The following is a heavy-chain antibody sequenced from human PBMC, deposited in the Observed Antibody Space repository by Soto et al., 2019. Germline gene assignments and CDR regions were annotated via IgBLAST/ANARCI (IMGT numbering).Heavy chain of an antibody. CDR1: GYTFTGYY. CDR3: ARDVVSLGENAHRYYYYGMDV. Sequence: GASVKVSCKASGYTFTGYYMHWVRQAPGQGLEWMGWINPNSGGTNYAQKFQGWVTMTRDTSISTAYMELSRLRSDDTAVYYCARDVVSLGENAHRYYYYGMDVWGQGTTVTVSS. V-gene: IGHV1-2*04. J-gene: IGHJ6*02. CDR2: INPNSGGT. D-gene: IGHD3-16*01.